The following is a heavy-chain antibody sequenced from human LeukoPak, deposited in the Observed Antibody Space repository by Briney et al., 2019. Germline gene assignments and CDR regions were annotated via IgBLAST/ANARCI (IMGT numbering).Heavy chain of an antibody. CDR3: ARGSSGSYYYFYFDS. CDR1: GFTVSSHY. D-gene: IGHD3-10*01. V-gene: IGHV3-53*01. Sequence: GGSLRLSCAASGFTVSSHYMGWVRQAPGKGLEWVSTIYSSGFTYYADSVKGRFTISRETSKNTLSLQMNSLRAEDTAVYYCARGSSGSYYYFYFDSWGQGTLVTVSS. J-gene: IGHJ4*02. CDR2: IYSSGFT.